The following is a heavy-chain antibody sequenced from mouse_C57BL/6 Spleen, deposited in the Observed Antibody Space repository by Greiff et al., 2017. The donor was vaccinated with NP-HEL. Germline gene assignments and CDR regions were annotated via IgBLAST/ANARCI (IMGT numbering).Heavy chain of an antibody. J-gene: IGHJ4*01. Sequence: VQLHQSGAELVRPGASVKLSCTASGFNIKDDYMHWVKQRPEQGLEWIGWIDPENGDTEYASKFQGKATITADTSSNTAYLQLSSLTSEDTAVYYCTPDYDADYYAMDYWGQGTSVTVSS. CDR3: TPDYDADYYAMDY. D-gene: IGHD2-4*01. V-gene: IGHV14-4*01. CDR1: GFNIKDDY. CDR2: IDPENGDT.